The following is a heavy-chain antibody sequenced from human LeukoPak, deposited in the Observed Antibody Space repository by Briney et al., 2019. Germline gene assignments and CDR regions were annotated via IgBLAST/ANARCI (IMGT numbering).Heavy chain of an antibody. CDR1: GGSFSGYY. CDR2: INHSGST. CDR3: ASEGGSSGPFDY. J-gene: IGHJ4*02. D-gene: IGHD1-14*01. V-gene: IGHV4-34*01. Sequence: SETLSLTCAVYGGSFSGYYWSWIRQPPGKGLEWIGAINHSGSTNYNPSLKSRVTISVDTSKNQFSLKLSSVTAADTAVYYCASEGGSSGPFDYWCQGTLVTVSS.